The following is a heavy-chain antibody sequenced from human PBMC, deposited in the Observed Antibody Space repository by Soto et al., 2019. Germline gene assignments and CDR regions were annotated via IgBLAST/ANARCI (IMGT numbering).Heavy chain of an antibody. V-gene: IGHV4-39*02. D-gene: IGHD1-1*01. Sequence: QLQLRESGPGLVKPSETLSLTCTVSGDSISRNYYWGWFRQPPGKGLEWIGSIKSRGNTAYNPTLKSRLTIAIDTSKHQFSLMLSPLTAADTAVYYCARENDPPADAYNFAFWGQGISVTVSS. CDR2: IKSRGNT. CDR1: GDSISRNYY. J-gene: IGHJ4*02. CDR3: ARENDPPADAYNFAF.